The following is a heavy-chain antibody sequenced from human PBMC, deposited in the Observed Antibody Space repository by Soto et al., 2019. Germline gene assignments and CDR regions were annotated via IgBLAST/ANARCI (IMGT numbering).Heavy chain of an antibody. CDR2: IIPISGTA. D-gene: IGHD2-2*01. J-gene: IGHJ6*02. Sequence: QVQLVQSGAEVKKPGSSVKVSCKASGGTFSSYAISWVRQAPGQGLEWMGGIIPISGTANYAQKCQGRVTITADESTSTAYMELSSLRSEDTAVYYCARSQGSSTSLELYYYYYYGMDVWGQGTTVTVSS. V-gene: IGHV1-69*01. CDR3: ARSQGSSTSLELYYYYYYGMDV. CDR1: GGTFSSYA.